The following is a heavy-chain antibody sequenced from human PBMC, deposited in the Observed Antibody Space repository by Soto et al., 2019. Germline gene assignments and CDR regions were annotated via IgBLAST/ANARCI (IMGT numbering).Heavy chain of an antibody. J-gene: IGHJ4*02. D-gene: IGHD1-26*01. CDR2: ISSGGSTM. CDR3: AREVGSNFDY. Sequence: QVQLVESGGGLVKTGGSLRLYCAASGFIFSDYYMSWIRQAPGKGLEWVSYISSGGSTMYYADSVKGRFTISRDYARNSLYLQMNSLRAEDTAVYYCAREVGSNFDYWGQGTLVTVSS. V-gene: IGHV3-11*01. CDR1: GFIFSDYY.